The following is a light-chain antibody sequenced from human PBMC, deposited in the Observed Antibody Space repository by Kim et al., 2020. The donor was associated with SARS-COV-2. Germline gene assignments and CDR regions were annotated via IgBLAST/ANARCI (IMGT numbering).Light chain of an antibody. CDR1: SLRTYY. J-gene: IGLJ2*01. CDR2: GKN. Sequence: SSELTQDSAVSVALGQTVTITCQGDSLRTYYASWYQQKPGQAPILVIYGKNNRPSGIPDRFSGSSSGNTASLTVTGAQAVDEAVYYCNSRDNGGDHVVIGGGTQLTVL. V-gene: IGLV3-19*01. CDR3: NSRDNGGDHVV.